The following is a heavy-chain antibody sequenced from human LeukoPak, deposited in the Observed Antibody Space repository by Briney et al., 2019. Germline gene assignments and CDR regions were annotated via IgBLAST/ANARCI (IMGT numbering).Heavy chain of an antibody. CDR2: INPNTGGT. CDR1: GYTFTDYY. CDR3: ARKGGPRVNAFDI. J-gene: IGHJ3*02. Sequence: ASVKVSCKASGYTFTDYYMHWVRQAPGQGLKWMGWINPNTGGTNYAQIFQGRVTMTRDTSISTAYMELTGLRSDDTAVYFCARKGGPRVNAFDIWGQGTMVTVSS. D-gene: IGHD1-14*01. V-gene: IGHV1-2*02.